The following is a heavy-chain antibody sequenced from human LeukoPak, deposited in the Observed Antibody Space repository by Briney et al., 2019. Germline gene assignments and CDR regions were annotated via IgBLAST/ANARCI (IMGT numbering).Heavy chain of an antibody. Sequence: SETLSLTCTVSGGSISSYYWSWIRQPAGKGLEWIGRIYTSGSTNYNPSLKSRVTMSVDTSKNQFSLKLSSVTVADTAVYYCARALYYYDSSALDYWGQGTLVTVSS. D-gene: IGHD3-22*01. CDR1: GGSISSYY. V-gene: IGHV4-4*07. CDR3: ARALYYYDSSALDY. J-gene: IGHJ4*02. CDR2: IYTSGST.